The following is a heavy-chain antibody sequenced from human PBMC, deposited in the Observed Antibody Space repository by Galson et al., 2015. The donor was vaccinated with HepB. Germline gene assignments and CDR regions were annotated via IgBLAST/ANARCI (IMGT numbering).Heavy chain of an antibody. D-gene: IGHD1-26*01. CDR3: AKSIVGATSGVGAFDI. V-gene: IGHV3-23*01. CDR2: IIGSGGST. Sequence: SLRLSCAASGFTFSSYAMSWVRQAPGKGLEWVSAIIGSGGSTYYADSVKGRFTISRDNSKNTLYLQMNSLSAEDTAVYYCAKSIVGATSGVGAFDIWGQGTMVTVSS. J-gene: IGHJ3*02. CDR1: GFTFSSYA.